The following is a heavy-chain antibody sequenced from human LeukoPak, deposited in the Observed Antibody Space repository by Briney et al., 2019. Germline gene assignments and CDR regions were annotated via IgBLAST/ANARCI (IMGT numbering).Heavy chain of an antibody. Sequence: PSETLSLTCTVSGGSISSYYWSWIRQPPGKGLEWIGYIYYSGSINYNPSLKSRVTISVDTSKNQFSLKLSSVTAADTAVYYCARIFKGGRYFDYWGQGTLVTVSS. CDR3: ARIFKGGRYFDY. CDR1: GGSISSYY. V-gene: IGHV4-59*01. J-gene: IGHJ4*02. CDR2: IYYSGSI. D-gene: IGHD3-16*01.